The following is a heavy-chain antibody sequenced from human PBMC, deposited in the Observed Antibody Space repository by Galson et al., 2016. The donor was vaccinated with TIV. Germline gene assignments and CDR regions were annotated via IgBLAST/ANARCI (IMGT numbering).Heavy chain of an antibody. CDR2: VSYRGVP. D-gene: IGHD3-10*01. J-gene: IGHJ4*02. Sequence: SETLSLTCSVSGASISRSDSHWGWIRQPPGKGLEWIGTVSYRGVPNYTPSLRSRVTISADTSRTQFSLKLTAVTAADTAIYYCARLRDDSDRVGWGDGGFDHWGQGTLVTVSS. V-gene: IGHV4-39*01. CDR3: ARLRDDSDRVGWGDGGFDH. CDR1: GASISRSDSH.